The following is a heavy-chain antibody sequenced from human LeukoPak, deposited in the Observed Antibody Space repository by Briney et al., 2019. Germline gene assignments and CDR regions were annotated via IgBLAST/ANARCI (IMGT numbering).Heavy chain of an antibody. CDR1: GGSISSSSYY. CDR3: ARDKGAAGTNNAFDI. CDR2: IYYNGST. V-gene: IGHV4-39*07. J-gene: IGHJ3*02. D-gene: IGHD6-13*01. Sequence: SETLSLTCTVSGGSISSSSYYWGWIRQPPGKGLEWIGSIYYNGSTYYNPSLKSRVTISVDTSKNQFSLKLSSVTAADTAVYYCARDKGAAGTNNAFDIWGQGTMVTVSS.